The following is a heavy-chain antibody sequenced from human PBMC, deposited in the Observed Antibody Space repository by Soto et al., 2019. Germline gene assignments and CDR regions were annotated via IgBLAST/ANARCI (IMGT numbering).Heavy chain of an antibody. Sequence: SETLSLTXAVYGGSFSGYYWSWIRQPPGKGLEWIGEINHSGSTNYNPSLKSRVTISVDTSKNQFSLKLSSVTAADTAVYYCARGSPLTTVTTSPYYFDYWGQGTLVTVSS. CDR2: INHSGST. J-gene: IGHJ4*02. D-gene: IGHD4-17*01. CDR1: GGSFSGYY. CDR3: ARGSPLTTVTTSPYYFDY. V-gene: IGHV4-34*01.